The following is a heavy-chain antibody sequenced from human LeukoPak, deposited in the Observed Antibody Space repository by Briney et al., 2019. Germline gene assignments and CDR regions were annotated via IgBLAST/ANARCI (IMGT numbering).Heavy chain of an antibody. D-gene: IGHD6-19*01. CDR2: ISYDGSNK. J-gene: IGHJ4*02. CDR3: ARDFPSSGWRLPSPRGMDY. V-gene: IGHV3-30*04. CDR1: GFTFSNYA. Sequence: GGSLRLSCAASGFTFSNYAMHWVRQAPGKGLGWVAIISYDGSNKFYADSVKGRFTISRDNSKNTLYLQMNSVRTEDTAVYYCARDFPSSGWRLPSPRGMDYWGQGTLVTVSS.